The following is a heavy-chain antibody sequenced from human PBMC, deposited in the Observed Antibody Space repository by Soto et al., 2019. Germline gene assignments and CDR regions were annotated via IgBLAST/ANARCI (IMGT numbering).Heavy chain of an antibody. D-gene: IGHD2-8*01. Sequence: GAAVKVSCKASGYTITSNGISWGRQAPGQGLEKMGWISTYNGNTNYAQNLQGRVTMTTDTSTRTAYMELRSLTSDDTALFFFTIPRNIVPVVYWCQATLVTVSS. CDR1: GYTITSNG. CDR2: ISTYNGNT. J-gene: IGHJ4*02. CDR3: TIPRNIVPVVY. V-gene: IGHV1-18*01.